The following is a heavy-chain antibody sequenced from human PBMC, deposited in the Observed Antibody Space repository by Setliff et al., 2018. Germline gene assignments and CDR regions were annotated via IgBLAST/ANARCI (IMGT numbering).Heavy chain of an antibody. V-gene: IGHV3-49*04. D-gene: IGHD3-16*01. Sequence: GGSLRLSCTGSGFSLGDYAMYWVRQTPGKGLEWVGFIRTKTYGGTAEYAASVKDRFILSRDDARNIAYLQMNSLTTEDTAVYYCTRATPDSRNYYYTADYWGQGTLVTVSS. CDR3: TRATPDSRNYYYTADY. CDR1: GFSLGDYA. J-gene: IGHJ4*02. CDR2: IRTKTYGGTA.